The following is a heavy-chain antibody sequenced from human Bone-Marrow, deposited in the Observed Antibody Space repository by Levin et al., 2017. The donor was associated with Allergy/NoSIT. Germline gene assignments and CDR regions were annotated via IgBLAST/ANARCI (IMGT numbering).Heavy chain of an antibody. J-gene: IGHJ6*02. Sequence: MASETLSLTCAVSGGSISSSNWWSWVRQPPGKGLEWIGEIYHSGSTNYNPSLKSRVTISVDKSKNQFSLKLSSVTAADTAVYYCARDRGEDGDYAATYYYYGMDVWGQGTTVTVSS. D-gene: IGHD4-17*01. CDR1: GGSISSSNW. CDR3: ARDRGEDGDYAATYYYYGMDV. V-gene: IGHV4-4*02. CDR2: IYHSGST.